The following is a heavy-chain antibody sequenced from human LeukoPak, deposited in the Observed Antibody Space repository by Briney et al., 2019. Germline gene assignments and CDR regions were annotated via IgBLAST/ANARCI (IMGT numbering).Heavy chain of an antibody. CDR3: ARGGPDDNYDDFDY. J-gene: IGHJ4*02. CDR1: GYTFTGYY. D-gene: IGHD4-11*01. V-gene: IGHV1-8*02. CDR2: VSPNSGNT. Sequence: ASVKVSCKASGYTFTGYYMHWVRQAPGQGLEWMGWVSPNSGNTVYAQKVKGRVIMTMDPSMSTAYMELSSLLSEDTAVYYCARGGPDDNYDDFDYWGQGTLVTVAS.